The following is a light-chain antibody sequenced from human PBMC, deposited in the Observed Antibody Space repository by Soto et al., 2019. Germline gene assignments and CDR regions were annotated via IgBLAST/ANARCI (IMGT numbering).Light chain of an antibody. CDR2: AVS. CDR3: SSYVTGNSLI. J-gene: IGLJ2*01. V-gene: IGLV2-8*01. CDR1: STDVGAYNY. Sequence: QSALTQPPSASGSPGQSVTISCTGTSTDVGAYNYVSWYQQHPGKAPKLMIYAVSKRPSGVPDRFSGSKSGNTASLTVSGLQAEDEADYYCSSYVTGNSLIFGGGTQLTVL.